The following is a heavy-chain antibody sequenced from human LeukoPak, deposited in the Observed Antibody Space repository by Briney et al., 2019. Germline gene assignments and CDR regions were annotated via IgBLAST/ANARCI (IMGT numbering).Heavy chain of an antibody. Sequence: PGGSLRLSCAYSAFNFSDYGMNWVRQAPGKGLEWVSSISSSSSYIYYADSVKGRFTISRDNSKNTLYLQMNSLRAEDTAVYYCAMGATPDYWGQGTLVTVSS. CDR2: ISSSSSYI. V-gene: IGHV3-21*04. J-gene: IGHJ4*02. D-gene: IGHD1-26*01. CDR1: AFNFSDYG. CDR3: AMGATPDY.